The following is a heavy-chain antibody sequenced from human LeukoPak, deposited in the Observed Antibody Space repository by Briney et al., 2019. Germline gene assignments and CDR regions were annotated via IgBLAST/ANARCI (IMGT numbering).Heavy chain of an antibody. D-gene: IGHD3-3*01. CDR1: GDSISSSSYY. J-gene: IGHJ4*02. Sequence: SETLSLTCTVSGDSISSSSYYWGWIRQPPGKGLEWIGSIYYSGSTYYNPSLKSRVTISVDTSKNQFSLKLSSVTAADTAVYYCARHDYDFWSGYYKPPDYWGQGTLVTVSS. V-gene: IGHV4-39*01. CDR2: IYYSGST. CDR3: ARHDYDFWSGYYKPPDY.